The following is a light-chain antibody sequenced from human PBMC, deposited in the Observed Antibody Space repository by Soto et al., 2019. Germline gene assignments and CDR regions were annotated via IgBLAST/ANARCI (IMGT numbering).Light chain of an antibody. V-gene: IGKV1-39*01. J-gene: IGKJ1*01. CDR1: QTVTSY. CDR2: AAS. Sequence: DVQMTQSPSSLPASVGDSLTLTCRASQTVTSYLNWYQQKPGKAPKLLIYAASTLQSGVPSRFSGSGSGTEFTLTIISLQPEDFATYYCQQSYRFPKTFGRGTKVEVK. CDR3: QQSYRFPKT.